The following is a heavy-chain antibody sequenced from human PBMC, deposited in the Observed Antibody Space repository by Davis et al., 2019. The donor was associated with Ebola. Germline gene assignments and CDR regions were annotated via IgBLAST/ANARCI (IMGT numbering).Heavy chain of an antibody. Sequence: GESLKISCAASGFTFSSFGMHWVRQAPGKGLDWVAVISYDGSNKYYTDSVKGRFTISRDNSKNTLYLQMNSLRDEDTAVYYCAREGAAVAGDAFDIWGPGTMVTVSS. CDR3: AREGAAVAGDAFDI. CDR1: GFTFSSFG. V-gene: IGHV3-30*03. J-gene: IGHJ3*02. D-gene: IGHD6-19*01. CDR2: ISYDGSNK.